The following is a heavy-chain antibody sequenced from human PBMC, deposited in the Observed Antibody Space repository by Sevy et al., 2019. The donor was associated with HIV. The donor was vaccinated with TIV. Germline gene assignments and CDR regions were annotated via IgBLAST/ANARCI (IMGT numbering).Heavy chain of an antibody. V-gene: IGHV6-1*01. Sequence: KQSQTLLTCAISGDSVSSNSAAWNWIRQSPSRGLEWLGRTYYRSKWYNDYAVSVKSRITINPDTSKNQVSLQLNSVTPEDTAIYYCARDGLTYGGMDVWGQGTTVTVSS. CDR3: ARDGLTYGGMDV. CDR2: TYYRSKWYN. J-gene: IGHJ6*02. CDR1: GDSVSSNSAA. D-gene: IGHD1-20*01.